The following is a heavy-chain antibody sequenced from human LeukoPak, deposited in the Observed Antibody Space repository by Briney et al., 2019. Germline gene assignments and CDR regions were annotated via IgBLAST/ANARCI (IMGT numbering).Heavy chain of an antibody. J-gene: IGHJ2*01. V-gene: IGHV3-21*01. Sequence: GGSLRLSCTPSVFGFGRYGVKWVRQAPGEGVEWVSPIRRNGVYIDYAPSLKGRFIISRDNTKKTLSLEMNSLRVEDTPLYICARDVGGDSAGFWYFDLWGRGTLVTVSS. CDR1: VFGFGRYG. D-gene: IGHD2-15*01. CDR3: ARDVGGDSAGFWYFDL. CDR2: IRRNGVYI.